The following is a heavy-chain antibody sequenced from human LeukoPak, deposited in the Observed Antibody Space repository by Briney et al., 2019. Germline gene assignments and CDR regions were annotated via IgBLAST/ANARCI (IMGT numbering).Heavy chain of an antibody. Sequence: SQTLSLTCAISGDGLSVSSDVELVRQSPSRGLEWLGRTYYKSKWHNDYAVSVKSRITISPDTSKNQFSLHLSSVTPEDTAVYYCARDADWGYDAYDIWGQGTMVTVSS. J-gene: IGHJ3*02. CDR1: GDGLSVSSDV. CDR2: TYYKSKWHN. V-gene: IGHV6-1*01. D-gene: IGHD7-27*01. CDR3: ARDADWGYDAYDI.